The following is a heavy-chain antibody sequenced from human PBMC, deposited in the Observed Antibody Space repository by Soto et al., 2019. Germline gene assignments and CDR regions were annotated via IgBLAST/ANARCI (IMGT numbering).Heavy chain of an antibody. J-gene: IGHJ6*02. D-gene: IGHD1-1*01. V-gene: IGHV4-59*01. Sequence: QVQLQESGPGLVKPSETLSLTCTVSGGSISLYYWSWIRQSAGKGLEWIGYILYNGTTTYNPSLRTRVTISLDPSKNQFSLKLSSVTAADTGVYYCARDGGEIWNGHYYYSGMDVWGQGITVTVSS. CDR1: GGSISLYY. CDR3: ARDGGEIWNGHYYYSGMDV. CDR2: ILYNGTT.